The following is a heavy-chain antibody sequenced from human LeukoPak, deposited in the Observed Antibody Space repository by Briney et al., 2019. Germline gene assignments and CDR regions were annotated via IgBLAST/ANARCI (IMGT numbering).Heavy chain of an antibody. CDR3: AKPLRYCSSTSCYVEAGLLDY. CDR2: IGGSGGST. J-gene: IGHJ4*02. CDR1: GFTFTSYA. D-gene: IGHD2-2*01. Sequence: PRGSLRLACAASGFTFTSYAMSWVRQAPGTGLEWVSAIGGSGGSTYYADSVKGRFTISRDNSKNTLYLQMNSLRAEDTAVYYCAKPLRYCSSTSCYVEAGLLDYWGQGTLVTVSS. V-gene: IGHV3-23*01.